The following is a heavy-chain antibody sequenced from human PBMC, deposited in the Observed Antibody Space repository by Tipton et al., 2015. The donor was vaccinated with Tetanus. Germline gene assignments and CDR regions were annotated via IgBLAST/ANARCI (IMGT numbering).Heavy chain of an antibody. CDR2: ISGSGGST. J-gene: IGHJ4*02. D-gene: IGHD4-17*01. CDR1: GFTFSSYA. V-gene: IGHV3-23*01. CDR3: AKDEKYGDYENGRIDY. Sequence: SLRLSCAASGFTFSSYAMSWVRQAPGKGLEWVSAISGSGGSTYYADSVKGRFTISRDNSKNTLYLQMNSLRAEDTAVYYCAKDEKYGDYENGRIDYWGQGTLVTVSS.